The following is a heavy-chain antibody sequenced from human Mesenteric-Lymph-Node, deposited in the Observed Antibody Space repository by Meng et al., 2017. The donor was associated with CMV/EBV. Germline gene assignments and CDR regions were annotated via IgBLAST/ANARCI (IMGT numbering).Heavy chain of an antibody. CDR3: ARDYGGRDGYNSGPFDY. CDR2: IYYSGST. V-gene: IGHV4-61*01. D-gene: IGHD5-24*01. J-gene: IGHJ4*02. Sequence: VSSGSYYWSWIRQPPGEGLEWIGYIYYSGSTNYHPSLKSRVTISVDTSKNQFSLKLSSVTAADTAVYYCARDYGGRDGYNSGPFDYWGQGTLVTVSS. CDR1: VSSGSYY.